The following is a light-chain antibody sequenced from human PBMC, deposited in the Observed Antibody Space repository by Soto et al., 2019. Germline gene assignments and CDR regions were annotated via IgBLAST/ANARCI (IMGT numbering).Light chain of an antibody. V-gene: IGKV3-20*01. CDR2: GAS. Sequence: ILLTQSPVPLSFCPIEMATLSCISIQTVSSNYLAWYQQKPGQAPRFLIYGASSRATGIPDRFSGSGSGTDFTLTISRLEPEDFAVYYCQQYGSSPLTFGGGTKVDIK. CDR3: QQYGSSPLT. CDR1: QTVSSNY. J-gene: IGKJ4*01.